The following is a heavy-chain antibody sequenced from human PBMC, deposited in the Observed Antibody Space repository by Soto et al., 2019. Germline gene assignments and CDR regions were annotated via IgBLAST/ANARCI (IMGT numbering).Heavy chain of an antibody. CDR1: GGSFSGYN. Sequence: SETLSLTCAVYGGSFSGYNWSWIRQPPGKGLEWIGEIKHSGSTNYNPSLKSRVTISVDTSKNQFSLKLSSVTAADTAVYYCARGRIMITFGGVIVLYGMDVWGQGITVTVSS. V-gene: IGHV4-34*01. J-gene: IGHJ6*02. CDR2: IKHSGST. CDR3: ARGRIMITFGGVIVLYGMDV. D-gene: IGHD3-16*02.